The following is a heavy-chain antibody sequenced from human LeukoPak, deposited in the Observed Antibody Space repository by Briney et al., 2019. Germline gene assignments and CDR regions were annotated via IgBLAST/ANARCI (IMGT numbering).Heavy chain of an antibody. Sequence: GGSLRLSCAASGFTFSRYAMSWVRQAPGKGLEWLSTVSGSGGTTYYADSVKGRFTISRDNSKNTVYLQMNSLRAEDMAVYYCAKASYYDSSGYPVYWGQGTLVTVSS. CDR1: GFTFSRYA. CDR3: AKASYYDSSGYPVY. J-gene: IGHJ4*02. CDR2: VSGSGGTT. V-gene: IGHV3-23*01. D-gene: IGHD3-22*01.